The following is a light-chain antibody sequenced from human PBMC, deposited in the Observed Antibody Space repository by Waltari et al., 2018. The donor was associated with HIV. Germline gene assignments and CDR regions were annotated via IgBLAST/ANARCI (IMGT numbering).Light chain of an antibody. CDR3: AAWDDSLSVVYV. J-gene: IGLJ1*01. CDR1: SSNIGSNY. Sequence: QSVLTQPPSASGTPGPRVTISCSGSSSNIGSNYVYWYQQLPGTAPKLLIYRNNQRPSGVPDRFSGSKSGTSASLAISGLRSEDEADYYCAAWDDSLSVVYVFGTGTKVTVL. CDR2: RNN. V-gene: IGLV1-47*01.